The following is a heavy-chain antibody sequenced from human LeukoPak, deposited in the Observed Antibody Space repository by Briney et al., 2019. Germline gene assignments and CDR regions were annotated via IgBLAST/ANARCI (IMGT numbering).Heavy chain of an antibody. D-gene: IGHD2-2*01. J-gene: IGHJ3*02. CDR2: INHSGSR. CDR1: GGSFSGYY. V-gene: IGHV4-34*01. CDR3: ASAPYCSSTSCPPVDAFDI. Sequence: PSETLSLTCAVYGGSFSGYYWSWIRQPPGKGLEWIGEINHSGSRNYNPSLKSRVTISVDMSKNQFSLKLSSVTAADTAVYYCASAPYCSSTSCPPVDAFDIWGQGTMVTVSS.